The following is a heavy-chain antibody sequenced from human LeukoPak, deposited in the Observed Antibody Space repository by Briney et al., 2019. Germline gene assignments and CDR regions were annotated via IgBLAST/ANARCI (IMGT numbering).Heavy chain of an antibody. J-gene: IGHJ3*02. D-gene: IGHD4-17*01. CDR3: ARLPDYGDGPKDI. V-gene: IGHV4-34*01. CDR2: INHSGST. CDR1: GGSFSGYY. Sequence: PSETLSLTCAVYGGSFSGYYWSWIRQPPGKGLEWIGEINHSGSTNYNPSLKSRVTISVDTSKNQFSLKLSSVTAADTAVYYCARLPDYGDGPKDIWGQGTMVTVSS.